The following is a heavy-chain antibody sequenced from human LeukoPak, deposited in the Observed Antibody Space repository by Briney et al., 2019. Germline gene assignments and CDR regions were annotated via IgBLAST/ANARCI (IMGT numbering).Heavy chain of an antibody. Sequence: ASVKVSCKASGYTFTGYYMHWVRQAPGQGLEWMGWINPNSGGTNYAQKFQGRVTMTRDTSISTAYMELSRLRSGDTAVYYCARGGGCSSTSCYLAYMDVWGKGTTVTVSS. CDR2: INPNSGGT. V-gene: IGHV1-2*02. J-gene: IGHJ6*03. CDR3: ARGGGCSSTSCYLAYMDV. CDR1: GYTFTGYY. D-gene: IGHD2-2*01.